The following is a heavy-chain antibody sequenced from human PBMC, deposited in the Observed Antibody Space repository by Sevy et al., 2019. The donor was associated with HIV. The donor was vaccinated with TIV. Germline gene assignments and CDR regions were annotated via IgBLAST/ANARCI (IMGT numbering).Heavy chain of an antibody. CDR3: ATTKDYYESSGSPFDH. CDR1: GYTLTKLS. V-gene: IGHV1-24*01. CDR2: FDPEHGET. J-gene: IGHJ4*02. Sequence: ASVKVSCKVSGYTLTKLSMHWVRQAPGKGLEWMGSFDPEHGETFYAPKFQGRITMTEDTSTDTAYMELSSLRSEDTAVYYCATTKDYYESSGSPFDHWGQGTLVTVSS. D-gene: IGHD3-22*01.